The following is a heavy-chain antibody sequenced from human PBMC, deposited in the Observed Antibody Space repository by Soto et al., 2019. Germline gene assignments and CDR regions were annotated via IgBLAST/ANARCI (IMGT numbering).Heavy chain of an antibody. D-gene: IGHD1-26*01. Sequence: EVQLLESGGDLVQPGGSLRLSCAASGFTFSSYAMNWVRQAPGKGLEWVSAISGSGGNTFYADSVKGLFTISRDNSKNTLFLQMHILRAEDTAIYYCAMLNSGSYSYHGMDVWGQGTTVTVSS. CDR2: ISGSGGNT. J-gene: IGHJ6*02. CDR3: AMLNSGSYSYHGMDV. CDR1: GFTFSSYA. V-gene: IGHV3-23*01.